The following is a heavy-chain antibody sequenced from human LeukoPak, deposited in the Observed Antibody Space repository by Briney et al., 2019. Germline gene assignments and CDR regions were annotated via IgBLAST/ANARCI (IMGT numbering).Heavy chain of an antibody. Sequence: SETLSLTCAVYGGSFSGYYWSWIRQPPGKGLEWIGEINHSGSTNYNPSLKSRVTISVDTSKNQFSLKLSSVTAADTAVYYCARQGTNAFDIWGQGTMVTVSS. CDR2: INHSGST. J-gene: IGHJ3*02. CDR3: ARQGTNAFDI. CDR1: GGSFSGYY. V-gene: IGHV4-34*01.